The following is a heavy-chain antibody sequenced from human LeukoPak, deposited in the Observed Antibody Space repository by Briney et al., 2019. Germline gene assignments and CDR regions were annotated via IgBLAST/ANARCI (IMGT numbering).Heavy chain of an antibody. Sequence: GASEKVSCKASGYTFTSYDINWVRQATGQGLEWMGWMNPNSGNTGYAQKFQGRVTITRNTSISTAYMELSSLRSDDTAVYYRARGLPYGDYVDDWFDPWGQGTLVTVSS. V-gene: IGHV1-8*03. CDR2: MNPNSGNT. D-gene: IGHD4-17*01. CDR3: ARGLPYGDYVDDWFDP. J-gene: IGHJ5*02. CDR1: GYTFTSYD.